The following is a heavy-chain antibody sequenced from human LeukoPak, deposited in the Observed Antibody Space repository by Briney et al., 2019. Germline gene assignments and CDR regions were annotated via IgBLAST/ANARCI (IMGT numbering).Heavy chain of an antibody. D-gene: IGHD6-13*01. V-gene: IGHV4-39*01. J-gene: IGHJ4*02. CDR3: ARRAYSSSCFDY. CDR2: IYYSGST. Sequence: SETLSLTCTVSGGSISSYYWGWIRQPPGKGLEWIGSIYYSGSTYYNPSLKSRVTISVDTSKNQFSLKLSSVTAADTAVYYCARRAYSSSCFDYWGQGTLVTVSS. CDR1: GGSISSYY.